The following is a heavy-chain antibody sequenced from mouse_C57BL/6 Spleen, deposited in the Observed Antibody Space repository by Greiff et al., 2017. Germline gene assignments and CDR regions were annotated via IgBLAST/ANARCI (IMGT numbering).Heavy chain of an antibody. CDR3: VREGYYSNYLYAMDY. CDR2: IRSKSSNYAT. D-gene: IGHD2-5*01. CDR1: GFTFNTYA. V-gene: IGHV10-3*01. Sequence: EVQLVESGGGLVQPKGSLKLSCAASGFTFNTYAMHWVRQAPGKGLEWVARIRSKSSNYATYYADSVKDRFTISRDDSQSMLYLQMNNLKTEHTAMYYCVREGYYSNYLYAMDYWGQGTSVTVSS. J-gene: IGHJ4*01.